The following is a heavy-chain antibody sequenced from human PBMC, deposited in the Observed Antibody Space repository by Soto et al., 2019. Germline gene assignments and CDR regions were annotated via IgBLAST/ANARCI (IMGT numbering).Heavy chain of an antibody. D-gene: IGHD6-19*01. CDR1: GFTFSSYA. J-gene: IGHJ4*02. Sequence: EVQLLESGGGLVQPGGSLRLSCAASGFTFSSYAMTWVRQAPGKGLEWVSVISDSDNATYYADSVKGRFTISRDNSKNTLYLQFNSLRDEDTAVYYCAKGVYSSAWSAMYNWGQGTLVTVSS. V-gene: IGHV3-23*01. CDR2: ISDSDNAT. CDR3: AKGVYSSAWSAMYN.